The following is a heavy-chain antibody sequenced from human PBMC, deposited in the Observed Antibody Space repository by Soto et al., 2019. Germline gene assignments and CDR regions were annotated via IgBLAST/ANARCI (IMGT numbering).Heavy chain of an antibody. J-gene: IGHJ4*02. CDR3: ARPYDI. CDR1: GYSFPTSW. Sequence: PGASLKISCKGSGYSFPTSWFGWVRQMPGKGLEWMGMIYPGDSDTRYSPSFQGQVTISADKSISTAYLQWSSLKASDTAMYYCARPYDIWGQGTLVTVSS. CDR2: IYPGDSDT. V-gene: IGHV5-51*01. D-gene: IGHD3-9*01.